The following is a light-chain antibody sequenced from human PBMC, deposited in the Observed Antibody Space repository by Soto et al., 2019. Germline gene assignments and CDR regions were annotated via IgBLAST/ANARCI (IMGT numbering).Light chain of an antibody. CDR3: SSYTSSSTLVV. Sequence: QSALTQPASVSGSPGQSITISCTGTSSDVVGYNYVSWYQQHPGKAPQLMIYDVSNRPSGVSNRFSGSKSGNTASLTISGFQAEDEADYYCSSYTSSSTLVVFGGGTKLTVL. J-gene: IGLJ3*02. CDR2: DVS. CDR1: SSDVVGYNY. V-gene: IGLV2-14*01.